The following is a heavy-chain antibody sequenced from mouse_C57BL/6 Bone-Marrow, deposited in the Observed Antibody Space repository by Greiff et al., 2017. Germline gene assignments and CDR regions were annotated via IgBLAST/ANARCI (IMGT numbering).Heavy chain of an antibody. Sequence: QVQLQQSGTELVKPGASVKLSCKASGYNFTSYWMHWVKQRPGPGLEWIGNINPSNGGTKYKEKFKSKATMTVDKSSSTAYMQLSSLTSENSAVYYCANKIKSSYGYFDVWGTGTTVTVAS. CDR2: INPSNGGT. V-gene: IGHV1-53*01. CDR3: ANKIKSSYGYFDV. D-gene: IGHD1-1*01. CDR1: GYNFTSYW. J-gene: IGHJ1*03.